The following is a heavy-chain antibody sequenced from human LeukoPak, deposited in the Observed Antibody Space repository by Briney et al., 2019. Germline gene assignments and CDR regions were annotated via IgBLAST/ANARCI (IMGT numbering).Heavy chain of an antibody. CDR3: ARDSNYYGSGSYFDP. D-gene: IGHD3-10*01. Sequence: GGSLRLSCAASGFTFSSCEMNWVRQTPGKGLEWVSYISSSGTIIYYADSVKGRFTISRDNANNSVSLQMNSLTAEDTAVYYCARDSNYYGSGSYFDPWGQGTLVTVSS. CDR2: ISSSGTII. J-gene: IGHJ5*02. CDR1: GFTFSSCE. V-gene: IGHV3-48*03.